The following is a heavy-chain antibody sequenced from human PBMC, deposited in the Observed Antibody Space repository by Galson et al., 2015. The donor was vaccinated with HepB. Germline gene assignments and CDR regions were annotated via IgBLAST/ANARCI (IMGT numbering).Heavy chain of an antibody. CDR3: ARQPYSSGWYQSEYFQH. Sequence: SLRLSCAASGFTFSSYWMSWVRQAPGKGLEWVANIKQDGSEKYYVDSVKGRFTISRDNAKNSLYLQMNSLRAEDTAVYYCARQPYSSGWYQSEYFQHWGQGTLVTVSS. V-gene: IGHV3-7*03. D-gene: IGHD6-19*01. CDR2: IKQDGSEK. J-gene: IGHJ1*01. CDR1: GFTFSSYW.